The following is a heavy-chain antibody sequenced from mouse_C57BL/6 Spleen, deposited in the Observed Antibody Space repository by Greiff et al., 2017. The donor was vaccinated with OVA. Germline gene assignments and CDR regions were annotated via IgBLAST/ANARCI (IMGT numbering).Heavy chain of an antibody. CDR3: ARKTTGPYYFDY. D-gene: IGHD4-1*01. J-gene: IGHJ2*01. V-gene: IGHV1-63*01. CDR1: GYTFTNYW. CDR2: IYPGGGYT. Sequence: VQLQESGAELVRPGTSVKMSCKASGYTFTNYWIGWAKQRPGHGLEWIGDIYPGGGYTNYNEKFKGKATLTADKSSSTAYMQFSSLTSEDSAIYYCARKTTGPYYFDYWGQGTTLTVSS.